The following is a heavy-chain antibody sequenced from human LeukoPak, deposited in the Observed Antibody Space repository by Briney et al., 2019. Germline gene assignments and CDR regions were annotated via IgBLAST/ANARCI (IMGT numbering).Heavy chain of an antibody. V-gene: IGHV4-30-4*08. CDR1: GGSISSGDYY. D-gene: IGHD5-18*01. J-gene: IGHJ6*03. Sequence: SETQSLTCTVSGGSISSGDYYWSWIRQPPGKGLEWIGYIYYSGSTYYNPSLKSRVTISVDTSKNQFSLKLSSVTAADTAVYYCARVLYSYGPYYYYYMDVWGKGTTVTVSS. CDR3: ARVLYSYGPYYYYYMDV. CDR2: IYYSGST.